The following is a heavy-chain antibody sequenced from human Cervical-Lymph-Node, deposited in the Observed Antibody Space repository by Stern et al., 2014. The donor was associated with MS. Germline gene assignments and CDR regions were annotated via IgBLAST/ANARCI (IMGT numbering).Heavy chain of an antibody. D-gene: IGHD1-26*01. J-gene: IGHJ3*02. Sequence: QVQLMQSGAEVKKPGASVKVSCKASGYTFTGYYMHWVRQAPGQGLEWMGWINPNSGGTNYAQKFQGRVTMTRDTSISTAYMELSRLRSDDTAVYYCARLPHLGATFGDDAFDIWGQGTMVTVSS. CDR1: GYTFTGYY. CDR3: ARLPHLGATFGDDAFDI. CDR2: INPNSGGT. V-gene: IGHV1-2*02.